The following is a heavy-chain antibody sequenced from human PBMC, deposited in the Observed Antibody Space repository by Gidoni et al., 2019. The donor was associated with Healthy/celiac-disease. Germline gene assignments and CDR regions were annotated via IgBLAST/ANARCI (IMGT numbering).Heavy chain of an antibody. D-gene: IGHD6-19*01. CDR1: GFTFDDYA. Sequence: EVQLVESGGGLVQPGRSLRLSCAAFGFTFDDYAMHWVRQAPGKGLEWVSGISWNSGSIGYADSVKGRFTISRDNAKNSLYLQMNSLRAEDTALYYCAKDKGYSSGWHDAFDIWGQGTMVTVSS. J-gene: IGHJ3*02. CDR3: AKDKGYSSGWHDAFDI. V-gene: IGHV3-9*01. CDR2: ISWNSGSI.